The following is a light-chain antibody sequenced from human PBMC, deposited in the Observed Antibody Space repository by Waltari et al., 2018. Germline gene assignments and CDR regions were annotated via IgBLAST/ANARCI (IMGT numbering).Light chain of an antibody. CDR2: DVS. J-gene: IGLJ1*01. Sequence: QSALTQPASVSGSLGQSPTLSCTGTHSDIGASDSVAWYQQHPGKAPKLILFDVSHRPSGISNRFSGSKSGDTASLTISGLQPEDEAEYYCSSYSYITTLQIFGTGTRLTV. CDR1: HSDIGASDS. CDR3: SSYSYITTLQI. V-gene: IGLV2-14*01.